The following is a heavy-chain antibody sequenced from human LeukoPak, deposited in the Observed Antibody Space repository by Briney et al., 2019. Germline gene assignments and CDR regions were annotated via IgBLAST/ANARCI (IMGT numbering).Heavy chain of an antibody. CDR2: IGTAGDT. CDR3: ARVAKERVGGVYYFDY. D-gene: IGHD1-1*01. CDR1: GFTFSDYD. J-gene: IGHJ4*02. Sequence: GGSLRLSCAASGFTFSDYDMHWVRQATGKGLEWVSAIGTAGDTYYTGSAKGRFTISRENAKNSLYLQMNSLRAGDTAVYYCARVAKERVGGVYYFDYWGQGTLVTVSS. V-gene: IGHV3-13*01.